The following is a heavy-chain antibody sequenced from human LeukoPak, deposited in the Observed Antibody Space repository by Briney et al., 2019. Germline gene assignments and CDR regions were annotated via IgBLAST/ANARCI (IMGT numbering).Heavy chain of an antibody. J-gene: IGHJ4*02. Sequence: ASVKVSCKASGYTFTSYGISWVRQAPGQGLEWMGWISAYNGNTNYAQKLQGRVTMTTDTSTSTAYMELSSLRSEDTAVYYCARASSLAVTNDYWGQGTLVTVSS. CDR1: GYTFTSYG. D-gene: IGHD4-17*01. CDR2: ISAYNGNT. CDR3: ARASSLAVTNDY. V-gene: IGHV1-18*01.